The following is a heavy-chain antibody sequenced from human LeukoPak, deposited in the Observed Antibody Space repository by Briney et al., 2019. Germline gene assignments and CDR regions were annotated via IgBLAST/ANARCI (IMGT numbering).Heavy chain of an antibody. Sequence: ASVKVSCKASGGTFSSYAISWVRQAPGQGLEWMGRLIPIFGTANYAQKFQGRVTITTVESTSTAYMELSSLRSEDTAVYYCARDNPTMIDYTPWAYWGQGTLVNLSS. CDR1: GGTFSSYA. V-gene: IGHV1-69*05. CDR2: LIPIFGTA. D-gene: IGHD3-22*01. CDR3: ARDNPTMIDYTPWAY. J-gene: IGHJ4*02.